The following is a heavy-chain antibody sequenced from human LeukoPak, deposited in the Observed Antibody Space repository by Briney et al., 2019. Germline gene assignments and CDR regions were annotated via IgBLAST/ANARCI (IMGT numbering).Heavy chain of an antibody. CDR2: IYTSGST. Sequence: SETLSLTCSVSGDSITSGDSYWTWIRQPAGRGLEWIALIYTSGSTKYNPSLKSRITMSLDTSKNQISLQLNSVTAADTAVYYCAREYSHWGQGTLVTVSS. J-gene: IGHJ4*02. CDR1: GDSITSGDSY. CDR3: AREYSH. V-gene: IGHV4-61*02. D-gene: IGHD5-12*01.